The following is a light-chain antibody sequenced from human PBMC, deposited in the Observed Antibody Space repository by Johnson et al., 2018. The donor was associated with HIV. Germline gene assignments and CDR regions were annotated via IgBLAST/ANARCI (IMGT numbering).Light chain of an antibody. J-gene: IGLJ1*01. CDR1: ISNIGNNY. V-gene: IGLV1-51*01. CDR3: GTWDNSLSAFYV. CDR2: DNN. Sequence: QSVLTQPPSVSAAPGQKVTISCSGSISNIGNNYVYWYQQIPGTAPKLLIYDNNKRPSGIPDRFSGSKSGTSATLGITGLQTGDEADYYCGTWDNSLSAFYVFGTGTKVTVL.